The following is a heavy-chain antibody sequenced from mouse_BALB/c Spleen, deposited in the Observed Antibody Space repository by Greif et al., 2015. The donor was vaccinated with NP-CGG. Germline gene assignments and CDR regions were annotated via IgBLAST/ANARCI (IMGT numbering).Heavy chain of an antibody. J-gene: IGHJ1*01. V-gene: IGHV2-9*02. Sequence: VQLQQSGPGLVAPSQSLSITCTVSGFSLTSYGVHWVRQPPGKGLEWLGVIWAGGSTNYNSALMSRLSISKDNSKSQVFLKMNSLQTDDTAMYYCARDLYYGSSYWYFDAWGAGTTVTVSS. D-gene: IGHD1-1*01. CDR3: ARDLYYGSSYWYFDA. CDR2: IWAGGST. CDR1: GFSLTSYG.